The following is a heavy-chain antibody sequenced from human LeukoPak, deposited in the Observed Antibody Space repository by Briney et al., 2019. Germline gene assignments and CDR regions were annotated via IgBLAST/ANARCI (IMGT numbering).Heavy chain of an antibody. Sequence: GGSLRLSCTASGFTFSSYGMHWVRQAPGKGLEWVSYISSSGSTIYYADSVKGRFTISRDNAKNSLYLQMNSLRAEGTAVYYCARLGYCSGGSCYRIFQHWGQGTLVTVSS. D-gene: IGHD2-15*01. CDR1: GFTFSSYG. CDR3: ARLGYCSGGSCYRIFQH. J-gene: IGHJ1*01. V-gene: IGHV3-48*04. CDR2: ISSSGSTI.